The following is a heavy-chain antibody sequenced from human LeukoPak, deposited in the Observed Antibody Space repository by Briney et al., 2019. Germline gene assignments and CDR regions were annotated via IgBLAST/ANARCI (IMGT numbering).Heavy chain of an antibody. J-gene: IGHJ6*02. CDR2: ISSSGSTI. CDR3: ARAYSAGVYYYYGMDV. D-gene: IGHD5-12*01. CDR1: GFTFSDYY. Sequence: GGSLRLSCTVSGFTFSDYYMSWVRQAPGKGLEWVSYISSSGSTIYYADSVKGRFTISRDNAKNSLYLQMNSLRAEDTAVYYCARAYSAGVYYYYGMDVWGQGTTVTVSS. V-gene: IGHV3-11*01.